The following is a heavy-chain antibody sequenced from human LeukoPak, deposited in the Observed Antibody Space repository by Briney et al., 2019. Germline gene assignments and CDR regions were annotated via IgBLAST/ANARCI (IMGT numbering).Heavy chain of an antibody. CDR2: ISSSGSTI. CDR1: GFTFSSYE. CDR3: ARGGIAAAQS. J-gene: IGHJ4*02. V-gene: IGHV3-48*03. Sequence: GGSLTLSCAASGFTFSSYEMNWVRQAPGKGLEWVSYISSSGSTIYYADSVKGRFTISRDNAKNSLYLQMNSLRAEDTAVYYCARGGIAAAQSWGQGTLVTVSS. D-gene: IGHD6-13*01.